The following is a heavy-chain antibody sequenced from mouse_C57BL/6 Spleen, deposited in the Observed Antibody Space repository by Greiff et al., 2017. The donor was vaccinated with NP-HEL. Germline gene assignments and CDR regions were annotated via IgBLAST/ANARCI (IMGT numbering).Heavy chain of an antibody. V-gene: IGHV5-9-1*02. CDR1: GFTFSSYA. CDR2: ISSGGDYI. CDR3: TRERGNYGYFDY. Sequence: EVQLVESGEGLVKPGGSLKLSCAASGFTFSSYAMSWVRQTPEKRLEWVAYISSGGDYIYYADTVKGRFTLSRDNARNTLYLQMSSLKSEDTAMYYCTRERGNYGYFDYWGQGTTLTVSS. D-gene: IGHD2-1*01. J-gene: IGHJ2*01.